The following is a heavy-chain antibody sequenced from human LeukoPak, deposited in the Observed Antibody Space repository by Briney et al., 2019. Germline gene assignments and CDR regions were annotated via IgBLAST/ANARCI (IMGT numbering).Heavy chain of an antibody. J-gene: IGHJ4*02. V-gene: IGHV3-74*01. CDR2: INSDGSST. CDR1: GFTFSSYW. CDR3: ARGERIFGVVIIVY. D-gene: IGHD3-3*01. Sequence: PGGSLRLSCAASGFTFSSYWMYWVRQVPGKGLVWVSRINSDGSSTSYADSVKGRFTISRDNAKNTLYLQMNSLRAEDTAVYYCARGERIFGVVIIVYWGQGTPVTVSS.